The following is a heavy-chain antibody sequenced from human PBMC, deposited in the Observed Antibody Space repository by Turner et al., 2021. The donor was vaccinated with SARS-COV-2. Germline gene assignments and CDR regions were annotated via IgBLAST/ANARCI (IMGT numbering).Heavy chain of an antibody. V-gene: IGHV3-23*01. Sequence: EVQLLESGGGLVQPGRSLRLSCAASGFSFSRYVMSWVRQAPGKGLEWVSAISGSGDNTYYADSVKGRFTISRDNSKNTLYLQMNSLRDDDTAVYYCAKRQKDYRIIYFDHWGQGTRVTVSS. CDR1: GFSFSRYV. D-gene: IGHD4-4*01. CDR3: AKRQKDYRIIYFDH. J-gene: IGHJ4*02. CDR2: ISGSGDNT.